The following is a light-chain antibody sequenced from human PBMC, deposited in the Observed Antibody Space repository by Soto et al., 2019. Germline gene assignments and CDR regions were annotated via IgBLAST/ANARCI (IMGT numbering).Light chain of an antibody. Sequence: QSALTQPASVSGSPRQSITISCTGTSSDFGYNYVSWYQQHPGKAPKFMIYEVSNRPSGVSDRFSGSKSGNTASLTISGLQAEDEADSYCSSYSSNLHWVFGGGTKLTVL. V-gene: IGLV2-14*01. CDR2: EVS. CDR1: SSDFGYNY. CDR3: SSYSSNLHWV. J-gene: IGLJ2*01.